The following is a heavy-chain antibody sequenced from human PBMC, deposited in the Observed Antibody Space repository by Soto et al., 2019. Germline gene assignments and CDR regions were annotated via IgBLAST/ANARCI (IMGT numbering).Heavy chain of an antibody. CDR1: GGSISSYY. CDR2: IYYSGST. CDR3: AKATDFGPLADYYYMDV. J-gene: IGHJ6*03. V-gene: IGHV4-59*01. Sequence: SETLSLTCTVSGGSISSYYWSWIRQPPGKGLEWIGYIYYSGSTNYNPSLKSRVTISVDTSKNQFSLKLSSVTAADTAVYYCAKATDFGPLADYYYMDVWGKGTTVTVSS. D-gene: IGHD3-3*01.